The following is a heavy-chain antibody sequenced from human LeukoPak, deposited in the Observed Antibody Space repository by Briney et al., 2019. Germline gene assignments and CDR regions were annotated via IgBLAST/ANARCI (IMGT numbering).Heavy chain of an antibody. CDR2: ISGSGGST. J-gene: IGHJ5*02. Sequence: GGSLRLSCAASGFTFSSCAMSWIRQAPGKGLEWASTISGSGGSTYYADSVKGRFTISRDNSKNTLSLQMNSLRAEDTAIYYRAKASYSGSLYNWFDPWGQGTLDTVSS. CDR3: AKASYSGSLYNWFDP. CDR1: GFTFSSCA. V-gene: IGHV3-23*01. D-gene: IGHD1-26*01.